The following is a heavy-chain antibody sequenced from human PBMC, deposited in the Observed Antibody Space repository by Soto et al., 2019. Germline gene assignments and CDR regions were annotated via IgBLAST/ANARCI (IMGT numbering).Heavy chain of an antibody. V-gene: IGHV1-69*01. D-gene: IGHD1-26*01. Sequence: QVQLVQSGAEVKRPGSSVKDSCKASGGTFSSHAISWVRQAPGQGLEWMGGIVPISGTADYAQEFQGRLSIIADDFTNTAYMELSNLKSEDTAVYYCARELVGGSSAYYYGMDVWGQGTTVTVSS. CDR2: IVPISGTA. J-gene: IGHJ6*02. CDR3: ARELVGGSSAYYYGMDV. CDR1: GGTFSSHA.